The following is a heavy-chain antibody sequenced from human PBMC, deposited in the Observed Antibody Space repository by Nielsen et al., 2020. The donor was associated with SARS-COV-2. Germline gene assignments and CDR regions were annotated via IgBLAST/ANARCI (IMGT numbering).Heavy chain of an antibody. CDR1: VGSFSAYY. CDR3: ARRRSSGSRKDTYFDY. D-gene: IGHD3-10*01. CDR2: VDHTGRT. J-gene: IGHJ4*02. V-gene: IGHV4-34*01. Sequence: SETLSLTCAVHVGSFSAYYWSWVRQPPGKGLEWIGEVDHTGRTNNNPSLKSRVTIAVDTSKNNFSLKMTSVTAADSAMYYCARRRSSGSRKDTYFDYWGLGTLVTVSS.